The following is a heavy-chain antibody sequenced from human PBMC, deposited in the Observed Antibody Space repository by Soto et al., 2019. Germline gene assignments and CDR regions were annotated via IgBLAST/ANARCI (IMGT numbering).Heavy chain of an antibody. CDR2: ISFSSTYT. D-gene: IGHD2-21*02. J-gene: IGHJ5*02. Sequence: QVQLVESGGGLVKPGESLRLSCAASGFTFSDYYMTWIRQAPGKGLEWVPHISFSSTYTNYADSVKGRFTISRDDAKNSLYLQMNSLRADDTAVYYCARGPYCGGDCYSGTDPWGQGTLVTVSS. V-gene: IGHV3-11*06. CDR1: GFTFSDYY. CDR3: ARGPYCGGDCYSGTDP.